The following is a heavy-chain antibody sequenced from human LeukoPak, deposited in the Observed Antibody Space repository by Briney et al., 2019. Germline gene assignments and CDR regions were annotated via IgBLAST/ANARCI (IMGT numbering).Heavy chain of an antibody. CDR3: VKQGQSSRWYDFDY. CDR2: IRINDNNYAT. J-gene: IGHJ4*02. Sequence: PGGSLRLSCAASGFIFSGSAMHWVRQAPGKGLEWVGRIRINDNNYATAHDPSVKGRITISRDDSKHTTYPQITSLKTEDSSVYYCVKQGQSSRWYDFDYWGEGTLVTVSS. D-gene: IGHD6-13*01. CDR1: GFIFSGSA. V-gene: IGHV3-73*01.